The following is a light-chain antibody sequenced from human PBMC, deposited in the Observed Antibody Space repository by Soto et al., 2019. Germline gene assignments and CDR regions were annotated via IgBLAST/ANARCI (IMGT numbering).Light chain of an antibody. Sequence: EIVLTQSPATLSLSPGERATLSCRASQSVSDYLAWYQQKPGQAPRLLIYDTSNRATGIPARFSGSGSGTDFTLTISKLEPEDFATYYCQQYNSYPWTFGQGTKVEIK. J-gene: IGKJ1*01. CDR1: QSVSDY. V-gene: IGKV3-11*01. CDR2: DTS. CDR3: QQYNSYPWT.